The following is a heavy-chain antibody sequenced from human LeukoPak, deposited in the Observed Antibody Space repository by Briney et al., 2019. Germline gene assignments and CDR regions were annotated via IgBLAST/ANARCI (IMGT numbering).Heavy chain of an antibody. Sequence: SETLSLICTVSGGSISGSFYYWGWIRQPPGKGLEWIGSIYYSGSTYYNPSLKSRVTISVDKSKNQFSLKLSSVTAADTAVYYCAREIVVVPAAIPWFDPWGQGTLVTVSS. D-gene: IGHD2-2*02. CDR3: AREIVVVPAAIPWFDP. CDR2: IYYSGST. V-gene: IGHV4-39*07. CDR1: GGSISGSFYY. J-gene: IGHJ5*02.